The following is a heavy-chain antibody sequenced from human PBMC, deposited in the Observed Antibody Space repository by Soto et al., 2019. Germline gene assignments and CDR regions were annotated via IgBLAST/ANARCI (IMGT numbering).Heavy chain of an antibody. CDR1: GGSISSGGYY. CDR3: ARDSHSGGDYVPFDY. D-gene: IGHD2-21*02. CDR2: IYYSGST. V-gene: IGHV4-31*03. Sequence: PSETLSLTCTVSGGSISSGGYYWSWIRQHPGKGLEWIGYIYYSGSTYYNPSLKSRVTISVDTSKNQFSLKLSSVTAADTAVYYCARDSHSGGDYVPFDYWGQGTLVTVSS. J-gene: IGHJ4*02.